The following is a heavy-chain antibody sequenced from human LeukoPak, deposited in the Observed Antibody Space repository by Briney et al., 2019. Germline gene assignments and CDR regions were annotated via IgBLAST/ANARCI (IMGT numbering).Heavy chain of an antibody. V-gene: IGHV5-51*01. D-gene: IGHD6-19*01. CDR1: GYRSTSYW. CDR2: IYPGDSEV. J-gene: IGHJ4*02. CDR3: ATEIGSGWFYDY. Sequence: GESLKISCKASGYRSTSYWIGWVRQMPGKGLEWMGMIYPGDSEVRYGPAFQGQVTISADKSVNTAYLQWSSLKASDTAIYYCATEIGSGWFYDYWGQGTLVTVSS.